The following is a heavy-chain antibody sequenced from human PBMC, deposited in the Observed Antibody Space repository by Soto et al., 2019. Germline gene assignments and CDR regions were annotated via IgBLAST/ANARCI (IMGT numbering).Heavy chain of an antibody. CDR2: ISYDGSNK. J-gene: IGHJ4*02. V-gene: IGHV3-30-3*01. CDR3: ARASGDYYDSSGYNTRFFDY. CDR1: GFTFSSYA. D-gene: IGHD3-22*01. Sequence: PGGSLRLSCAASGFTFSSYAMHWVRQAPGKGLEWVAVISYDGSNKYYADSVKGRFTISRDNSKNTLYLQMNSLRAEDTAVYYCARASGDYYDSSGYNTRFFDYWGQGTLVTVSS.